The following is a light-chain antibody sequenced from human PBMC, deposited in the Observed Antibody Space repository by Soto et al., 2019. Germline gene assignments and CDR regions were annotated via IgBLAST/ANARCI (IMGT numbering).Light chain of an antibody. CDR2: DAS. Sequence: EIVLTQSPATLSLSPGERDTLSCRASQSVSSYLAWYQQKPGQAPRLLIYDASHRATGIPARFSGSGSGTDFTLTITGLESEDFAVYYCQQRSNWPLTFGGGTKVEIK. CDR3: QQRSNWPLT. J-gene: IGKJ4*01. CDR1: QSVSSY. V-gene: IGKV3-11*01.